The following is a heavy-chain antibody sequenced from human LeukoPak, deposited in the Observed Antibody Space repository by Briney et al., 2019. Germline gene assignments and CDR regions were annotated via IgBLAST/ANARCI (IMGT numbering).Heavy chain of an antibody. J-gene: IGHJ4*02. D-gene: IGHD4-11*01. CDR2: IKQDGSEK. V-gene: IGHV3-7*01. Sequence: PGGSLRLSCAASGFTFSSYWMSWVRQAPGKGLEWVANIKQDGSEKYYVDSVKGRFTISRDNAKNSLYLQMNSPRAEDTAVYYCARESYSNYGNYFDYWGQGTLVTVSS. CDR1: GFTFSSYW. CDR3: ARESYSNYGNYFDY.